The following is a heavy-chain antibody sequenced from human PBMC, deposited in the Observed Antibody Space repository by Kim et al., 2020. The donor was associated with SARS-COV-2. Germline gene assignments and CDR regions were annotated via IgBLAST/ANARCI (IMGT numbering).Heavy chain of an antibody. CDR2: IWYDGSNK. CDR3: ARGRCPKCGSTWYPYYYGMDV. Sequence: GGSLRLSCAASGFTFSTFGMHWVRQAPGKGLEWVALIWYDGSNKYYIDSVKGRFTISRDNSKNALYLQMNSLRVEDTAVYYCARGRCPKCGSTWYPYYYGMDVWGKGTTVTVSA. J-gene: IGHJ6*04. D-gene: IGHD6-13*01. CDR1: GFTFSTFG. V-gene: IGHV3-33*01.